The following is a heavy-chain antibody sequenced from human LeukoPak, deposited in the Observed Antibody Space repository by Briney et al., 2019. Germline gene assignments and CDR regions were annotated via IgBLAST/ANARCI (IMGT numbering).Heavy chain of an antibody. CDR2: INHSGST. D-gene: IGHD4-17*01. J-gene: IGHJ4*02. V-gene: IGHV4-34*01. CDR3: ARAGSVTPFDY. Sequence: SETLSLTCAVYGGSFSGYYWSWIRQPPGKGLEWTGEINHSGSTNYNPSLKSRVTISVDTSKNQFSLKLSSVTAADTAVYYCARAGSVTPFDYWGQGTLVTVSS. CDR1: GGSFSGYY.